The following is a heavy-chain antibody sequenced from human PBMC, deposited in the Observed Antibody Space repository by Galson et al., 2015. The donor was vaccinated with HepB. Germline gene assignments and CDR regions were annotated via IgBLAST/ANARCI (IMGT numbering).Heavy chain of an antibody. J-gene: IGHJ6*02. CDR1: GGTFSSYA. CDR3: ASPPGNSNYDYLGESANYYYYGMDV. D-gene: IGHD4-11*01. CDR2: IIPIFGTA. V-gene: IGHV1-69*13. Sequence: SVKVSCKASGGTFSSYAISWVRQAPGQGLEWMGGIIPIFGTANYAQKFQGRVTITADESTSTAYMELSSLRSEDTAVYYCASPPGNSNYDYLGESANYYYYGMDVWGQGTTVTVSS.